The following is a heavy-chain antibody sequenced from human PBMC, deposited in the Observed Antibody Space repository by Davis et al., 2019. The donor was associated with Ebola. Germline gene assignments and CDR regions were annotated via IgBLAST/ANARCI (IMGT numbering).Heavy chain of an antibody. Sequence: MPSETLSLTCTVSGGSIGSTTYYWGWIRQPPGKGLEWIGSIHYSGSTYYNPSLKSRVTISVDTSKNQFSLKLSSVTAADTAVYYCARQWLPYYFDYWGQGTLVTVSS. D-gene: IGHD6-19*01. CDR2: IHYSGST. CDR1: GGSIGSTTYY. J-gene: IGHJ4*02. CDR3: ARQWLPYYFDY. V-gene: IGHV4-39*01.